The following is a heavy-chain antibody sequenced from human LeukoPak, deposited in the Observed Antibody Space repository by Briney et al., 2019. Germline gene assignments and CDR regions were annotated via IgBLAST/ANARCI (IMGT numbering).Heavy chain of an antibody. Sequence: PGGSLRLSCAASGFTFSSYWMHWVRQAPGKGLVWVSSIKSDGSSTSYADSVKGRLTISRDNAKNSLYLQMNSLRAEDTALYHCAREVTAGAFDIWGQGTMVTVSS. CDR2: IKSDGSST. CDR1: GFTFSSYW. CDR3: AREVTAGAFDI. V-gene: IGHV3-74*01. J-gene: IGHJ3*02.